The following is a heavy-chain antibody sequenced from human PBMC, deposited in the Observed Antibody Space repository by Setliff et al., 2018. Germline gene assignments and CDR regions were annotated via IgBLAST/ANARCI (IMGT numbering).Heavy chain of an antibody. CDR3: ARISRLYTSSWDDY. Sequence: GGSLRLSCAASGFSFNNYYMAWVRQAPGKGLEWISGISRDTDYTYYAESVKGRFTIFRDNAKNSVYLQMNRLRAEDTAVYYCARISRLYTSSWDDYWGRGTMVTVSS. CDR2: ISRDTDYT. J-gene: IGHJ4*02. V-gene: IGHV3-21*01. CDR1: GFSFNNYY. D-gene: IGHD6-13*01.